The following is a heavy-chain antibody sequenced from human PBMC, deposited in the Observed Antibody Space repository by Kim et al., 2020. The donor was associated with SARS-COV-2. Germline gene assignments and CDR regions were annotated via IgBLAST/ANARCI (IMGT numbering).Heavy chain of an antibody. D-gene: IGHD3-3*01. J-gene: IGHJ4*02. CDR2: IKQDGSEK. CDR3: ARDHSFSAYYDFWSGYTDY. CDR1: GFTFSSYW. Sequence: GGSLRLSCAASGFTFSSYWMSWVRQAPGKGLEWVANIKQDGSEKYYVDSVKGRFTISRDNAKNSLYLQMNSLRAEDTAVYYCARDHSFSAYYDFWSGYTDYWGQGTLVTVSS. V-gene: IGHV3-7*03.